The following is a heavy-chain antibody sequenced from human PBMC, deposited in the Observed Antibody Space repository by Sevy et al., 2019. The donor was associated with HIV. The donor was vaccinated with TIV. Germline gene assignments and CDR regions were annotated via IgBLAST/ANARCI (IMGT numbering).Heavy chain of an antibody. CDR1: GFTFSSYA. CDR3: AKGDYDFWSERYYYYYGMDV. D-gene: IGHD3-3*01. CDR2: ISGSGGST. V-gene: IGHV3-23*01. Sequence: GGCLRLSCAASGFTFSSYAMSWVRQAPGKGLEWVSAISGSGGSTYYADSVKGRFTISRDNSKNTLYLQMNSLRAEDTAVYYCAKGDYDFWSERYYYYYGMDVWGQGTTVTVSS. J-gene: IGHJ6*02.